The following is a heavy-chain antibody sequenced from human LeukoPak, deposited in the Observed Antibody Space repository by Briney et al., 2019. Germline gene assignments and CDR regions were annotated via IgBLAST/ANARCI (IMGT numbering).Heavy chain of an antibody. J-gene: IGHJ4*02. CDR2: ISGSGGST. D-gene: IGHD1-7*01. Sequence: GGSLRLSCAASGFTFSSYAMSWVRQAPGKGLEWVSAISGSGGSTYYADSVKGRFTISRDNSKNTLYLQMNSLRAEDTAVYYCARVAGGNYVPYYFDYWSQGTLVTVSS. V-gene: IGHV3-23*01. CDR3: ARVAGGNYVPYYFDY. CDR1: GFTFSSYA.